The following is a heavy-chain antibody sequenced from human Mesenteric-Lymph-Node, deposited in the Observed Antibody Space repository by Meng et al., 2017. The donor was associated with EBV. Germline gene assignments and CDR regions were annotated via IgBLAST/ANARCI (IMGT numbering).Heavy chain of an antibody. J-gene: IGHJ4*02. Sequence: QVQLKESGPGLVKPSETLSLTCTVSGDSVSSGSKYWSWIRQSPGKGLEWIGYMYYSGITKYNPSLKSRVTISVDTSKNQFSLKLSSVTAADTALYYCARDLGYSGYYPAYWGQGTLVTVSS. CDR3: ARDLGYSGYYPAY. CDR1: GDSVSSGSKY. D-gene: IGHD5-12*01. CDR2: MYYSGIT. V-gene: IGHV4-61*01.